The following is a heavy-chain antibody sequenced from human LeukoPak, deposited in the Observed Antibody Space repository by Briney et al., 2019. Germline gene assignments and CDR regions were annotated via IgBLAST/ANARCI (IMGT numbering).Heavy chain of an antibody. CDR1: GFTFSSYG. V-gene: IGHV3-21*01. CDR3: ATVRGGNTRDFDY. J-gene: IGHJ4*02. CDR2: MTSSSSYI. Sequence: KTGGSLRLSCAASGFTFSSYGMHWVRQAPGKGLEWVASMTSSSSYIYYGDSVKGRFTISRDNAKNSLYLQMNSLRAEDTAVYYCATVRGGNTRDFDYWGQGTLVTVSS. D-gene: IGHD4-23*01.